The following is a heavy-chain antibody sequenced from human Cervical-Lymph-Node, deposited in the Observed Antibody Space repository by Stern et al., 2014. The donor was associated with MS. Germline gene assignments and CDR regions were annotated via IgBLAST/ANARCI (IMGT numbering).Heavy chain of an antibody. Sequence: VQLVESEAEVKKPGSSVKVSCKASGGTFSNFAISWVRQAPGQGLDWMGGIIPIFGTTHYAQKFKGRVTITADESTSTAYMELSSLRSEDTAVYYCARDNDDNGLDVWGQGTTVIVSS. J-gene: IGHJ6*02. V-gene: IGHV1-69*01. CDR3: ARDNDDNGLDV. CDR2: IIPIFGTT. D-gene: IGHD1-1*01. CDR1: GGTFSNFA.